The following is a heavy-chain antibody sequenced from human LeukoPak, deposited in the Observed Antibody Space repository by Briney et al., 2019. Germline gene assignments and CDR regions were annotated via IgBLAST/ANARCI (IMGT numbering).Heavy chain of an antibody. D-gene: IGHD3-10*01. Sequence: ASVKVSCKASGDTFSSYAISWVRQAPGQGLEWMGGIIPIFGTANYAQKFQGRVTITADESTSTAYMELSSLRSEDTAVYYCARVLPNYGSGSSWGQGTLVTVSS. CDR1: GDTFSSYA. J-gene: IGHJ5*02. CDR3: ARVLPNYGSGSS. CDR2: IIPIFGTA. V-gene: IGHV1-69*13.